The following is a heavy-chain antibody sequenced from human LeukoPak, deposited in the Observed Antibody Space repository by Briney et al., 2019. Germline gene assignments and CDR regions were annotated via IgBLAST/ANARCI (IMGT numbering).Heavy chain of an antibody. CDR3: AGEGAVSDYFDY. CDR2: IYYSGST. J-gene: IGHJ4*02. D-gene: IGHD1-26*01. CDR1: GGSISSGGYS. V-gene: IGHV4-31*03. Sequence: PSETLSLTCTVSGGSISSGGYSWSWIRQHPGKGLEWIGYIYYSGSTYYNPSLKSRVTISVDTSKNQFSLKLSSVTAADTAVYYCAGEGAVSDYFDYWGQGTLVTVSS.